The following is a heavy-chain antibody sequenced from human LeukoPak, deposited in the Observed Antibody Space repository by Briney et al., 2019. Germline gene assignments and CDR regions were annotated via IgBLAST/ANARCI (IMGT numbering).Heavy chain of an antibody. Sequence: GGSLRLSCAASGFLISSYAINWVRQAPGKGLEWVSFVSFPDGPIYYADSVKGRFTAYRDSAKNSLYLQMNNLRAEDTAVYYCARETRSTTSAEFEHWGQGTLVTVSS. V-gene: IGHV3-48*01. CDR3: ARETRSTTSAEFEH. J-gene: IGHJ4*02. D-gene: IGHD1-1*01. CDR1: GFLISSYA. CDR2: VSFPDGPI.